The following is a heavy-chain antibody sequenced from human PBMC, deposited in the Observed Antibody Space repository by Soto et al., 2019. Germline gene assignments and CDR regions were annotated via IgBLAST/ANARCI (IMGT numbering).Heavy chain of an antibody. V-gene: IGHV3-23*01. Sequence: AGGSLRLSCAASGFTFSSYAMSWVRQAPGKGLEWVSAISGSGGSTYYADSVKGRFTISRDNSKNTLYLQMNSLRAEDTAVYYCTPASGYYDSSGYYVDYWGQGTLVTVSS. CDR3: TPASGYYDSSGYYVDY. D-gene: IGHD3-22*01. CDR1: GFTFSSYA. J-gene: IGHJ4*02. CDR2: ISGSGGST.